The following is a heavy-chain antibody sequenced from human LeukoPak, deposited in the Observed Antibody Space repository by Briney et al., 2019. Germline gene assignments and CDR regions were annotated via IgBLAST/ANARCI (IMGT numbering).Heavy chain of an antibody. D-gene: IGHD3-22*01. CDR1: GGTFSSYA. J-gene: IGHJ6*02. CDR2: IIPIFGTA. V-gene: IGHV1-69*13. CDR3: XXXTGTHYYDREPXAYYXYGMDV. Sequence: ASVKVSCKASGGTFSSYAISWVRQAPGQGLEWMGGIIPIFGTANYAQKFQGRVTITADESTSTAYMELSSLRSEDTAVYYCXXXTGTHYYDREPXAYYXYGMDVWGQGTTVTVSS.